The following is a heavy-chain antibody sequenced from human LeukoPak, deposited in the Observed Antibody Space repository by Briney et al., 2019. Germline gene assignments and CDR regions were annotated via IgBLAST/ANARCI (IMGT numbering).Heavy chain of an antibody. J-gene: IGHJ4*02. Sequence: ASVKVSCKASGYTFTSYDINWVRQATGQGLEWMGWMNPNSGNTGYAQKFQGRVTITRNTSISTAYMELSSLRSEDTAVYYCATDRNCGGDCYSDYWGQGTLVTVSS. V-gene: IGHV1-8*03. CDR3: ATDRNCGGDCYSDY. CDR1: GYTFTSYD. CDR2: MNPNSGNT. D-gene: IGHD2-21*02.